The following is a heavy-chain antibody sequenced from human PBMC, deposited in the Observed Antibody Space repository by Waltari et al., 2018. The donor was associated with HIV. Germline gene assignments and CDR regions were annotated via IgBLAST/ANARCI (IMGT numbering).Heavy chain of an antibody. J-gene: IGHJ5*02. CDR3: ARFYPDTIFGANWFDP. Sequence: QVQLQESGPGLVQPSETLSLTCSVSVGSVINGNYYWSWIRQPPGKGLEWIGYVYYSGSTKYNPSLESRVTISIDTSKNQFSLKMNSVTAADTAVFYCARFYPDTIFGANWFDPWGQGTLVTVSS. CDR2: VYYSGST. D-gene: IGHD3-3*01. CDR1: VGSVINGNYY. V-gene: IGHV4-61*01.